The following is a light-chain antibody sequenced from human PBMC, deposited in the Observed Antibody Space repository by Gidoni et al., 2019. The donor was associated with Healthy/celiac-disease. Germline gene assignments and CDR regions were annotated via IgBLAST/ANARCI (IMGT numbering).Light chain of an antibody. CDR2: DSS. CDR3: QQYDNLPST. V-gene: IGKV1-33*01. J-gene: IGKJ5*01. CDR1: QDISNY. Sequence: DIQLTQSPSSLSASVGDRVTITCQASQDISNYLNWYQKKPGKAPKLLIYDSSNLETGVPSRFSGSGSGTDFTFTISSLQDEDIATYYCQQYDNLPSTFGQGTRLEIK.